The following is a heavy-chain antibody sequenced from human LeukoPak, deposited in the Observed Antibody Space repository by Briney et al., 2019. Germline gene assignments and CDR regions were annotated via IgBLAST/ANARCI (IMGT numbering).Heavy chain of an antibody. V-gene: IGHV4-39*01. J-gene: IGHJ4*02. Sequence: PSETLSLTCTVSGGSISSSSYYWGWIRQPPGKGLEWIGSIYYSGSTYYNPSLKSRVTISVDTSKNQFSLKLSSVTAADTAVYYCARHNLAHDFWSGYLYYFDYWGPGTLVTVSS. CDR2: IYYSGST. CDR1: GGSISSSSYY. CDR3: ARHNLAHDFWSGYLYYFDY. D-gene: IGHD3-3*01.